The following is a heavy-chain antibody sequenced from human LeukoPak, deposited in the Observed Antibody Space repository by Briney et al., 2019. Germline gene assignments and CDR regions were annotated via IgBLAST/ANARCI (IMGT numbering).Heavy chain of an antibody. Sequence: GASLRLSCAASGFAFSVFAMGWVRQSPGKGLECLSTINGSGNTTFYADSVKGRFTISRDNSKNALYLHMDSLRPDDTAIYYCTKELHVAVAVADYYYFYMDVWGRGTAVTVSS. CDR1: GFAFSVFA. CDR2: INGSGNTT. CDR3: TKELHVAVAVADYYYFYMDV. V-gene: IGHV3-23*01. J-gene: IGHJ6*03. D-gene: IGHD6-19*01.